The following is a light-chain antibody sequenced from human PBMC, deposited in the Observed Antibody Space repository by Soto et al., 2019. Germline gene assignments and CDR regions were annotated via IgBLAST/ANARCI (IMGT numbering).Light chain of an antibody. V-gene: IGLV2-14*01. Sequence: QSALTQPASVSGSPGQSITISCTGTSSDVGIYKYVSWYQQHPGKASNLMIYEVTNRPSGVSNRFSGSKSGNTASLTISGLQAEDEADYYCSSYTSSSTVVFGGGTQLTVL. J-gene: IGLJ2*01. CDR3: SSYTSSSTVV. CDR1: SSDVGIYKY. CDR2: EVT.